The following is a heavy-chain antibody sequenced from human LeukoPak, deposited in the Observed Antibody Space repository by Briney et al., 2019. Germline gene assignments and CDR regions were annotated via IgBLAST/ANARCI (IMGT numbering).Heavy chain of an antibody. J-gene: IGHJ4*02. D-gene: IGHD2-15*01. CDR2: IYTSGST. Sequence: SETLTLTCTVSGGSISSGSYYWSWIRQPAVKGLEWIGRIYTSGSTNYNPSLKSRVTISVDTSKNQFSLKLSSVTAADTAVYYCARVSGGTRDYWGQGTLVTVSS. V-gene: IGHV4-61*02. CDR3: ARVSGGTRDY. CDR1: GGSISSGSYY.